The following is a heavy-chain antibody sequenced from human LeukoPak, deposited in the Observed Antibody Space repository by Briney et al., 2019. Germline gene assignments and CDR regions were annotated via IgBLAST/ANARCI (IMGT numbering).Heavy chain of an antibody. Sequence: SETLSLTCTVSGGSISSYYWSWIRQPPGKGLEWIGYIYYSGSTNYNPSLKSRVTISVDTSKNQFSLKLSSVTAADTAVYYCARDAPRSSWYLDYWGQGTLVTVSS. CDR1: GGSISSYY. CDR2: IYYSGST. CDR3: ARDAPRSSWYLDY. J-gene: IGHJ4*02. V-gene: IGHV4-59*01. D-gene: IGHD6-13*01.